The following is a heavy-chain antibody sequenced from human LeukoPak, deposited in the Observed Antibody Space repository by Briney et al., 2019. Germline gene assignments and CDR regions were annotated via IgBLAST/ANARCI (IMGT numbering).Heavy chain of an antibody. D-gene: IGHD6-13*01. CDR1: GFIFSSYS. J-gene: IGHJ6*02. CDR3: AKAASSSWPSYYYGMDV. CDR2: ITGSGGNT. Sequence: GGSLRPSCAASGFIFSSYSMSWVRQAPGMGLEWVSVITGSGGNTYYADSVKGRFTISKDNSKNTVYLQMSSLRVDDTAVYYCAKAASSSWPSYYYGMDVWGQGTTVTVSS. V-gene: IGHV3-23*01.